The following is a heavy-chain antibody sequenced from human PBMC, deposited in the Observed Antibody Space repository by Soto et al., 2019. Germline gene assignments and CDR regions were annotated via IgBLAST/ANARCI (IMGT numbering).Heavy chain of an antibody. CDR2: VYDSGTT. CDR3: ARGSPTSGSYGYYFDY. Sequence: QVQLQESGPGLVKPSETLSLTCTVPGGSVSSGSHYWSWIRQPPGSGLEWIGYVYDSGTTTYHPPLRSPGILSVDTSQHQLSLRLISVAAADPAVHYCARGSPTSGSYGYYFDYWGQGTLVTVSS. CDR1: GGSVSSGSHY. J-gene: IGHJ4*02. V-gene: IGHV4-61*01. D-gene: IGHD3-10*01.